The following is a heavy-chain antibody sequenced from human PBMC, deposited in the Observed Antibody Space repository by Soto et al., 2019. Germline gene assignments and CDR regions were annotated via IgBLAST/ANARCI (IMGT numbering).Heavy chain of an antibody. D-gene: IGHD3-22*01. Sequence: SETLSLTCTVSGGSISSSSYYWVWIRQRPGKGLEWIGSSYYSGSTYYNPSLKSRVTISVDTSKNQFSLKLSSVTAADTAVYYCARLSHYYDSSGYEYFQHWGQGTLVTVSS. V-gene: IGHV4-39*01. CDR3: ARLSHYYDSSGYEYFQH. CDR1: GGSISSSSYY. J-gene: IGHJ1*01. CDR2: SYYSGST.